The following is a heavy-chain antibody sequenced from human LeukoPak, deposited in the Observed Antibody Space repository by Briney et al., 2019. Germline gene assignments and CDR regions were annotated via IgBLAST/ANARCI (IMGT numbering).Heavy chain of an antibody. Sequence: SETLSLTCAVSGVSFDDYYWSWVRQTPGKGLEWPGEINHSGYTNDSPSLKSRVTLSIDTSRKQFSLNLKSVTVADAGIYYCTRMTTGHDYWGQGTLVTVSS. CDR1: GVSFDDYY. CDR2: INHSGYT. V-gene: IGHV4-34*01. CDR3: TRMTTGHDY. J-gene: IGHJ4*02. D-gene: IGHD4-17*01.